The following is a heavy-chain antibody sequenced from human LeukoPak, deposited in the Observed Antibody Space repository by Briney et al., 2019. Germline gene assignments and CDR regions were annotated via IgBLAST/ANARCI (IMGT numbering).Heavy chain of an antibody. CDR3: AKDLVYDSSGYYTPGAFDI. Sequence: GGSLRLSCAASGFTFSSYAMSWVRQAPGKGLEWVSAISGSGGSTYYADSVKGGLTISRDNSKTTLYLQMTSLRAEDTAVYYCAKDLVYDSSGYYTPGAFDIWGQGTMVTVSS. D-gene: IGHD3-22*01. CDR1: GFTFSSYA. CDR2: ISGSGGST. J-gene: IGHJ3*02. V-gene: IGHV3-23*01.